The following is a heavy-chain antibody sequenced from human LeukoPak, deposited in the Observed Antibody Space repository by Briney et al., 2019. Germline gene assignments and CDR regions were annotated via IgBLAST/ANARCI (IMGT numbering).Heavy chain of an antibody. CDR1: GYTFTSYG. D-gene: IGHD6-13*01. J-gene: IGHJ3*02. V-gene: IGHV1-18*01. CDR2: ISAYNGNT. CDR3: ARDRSSSSWHPDAFDI. Sequence: GASVKVSCKASGYTFTSYGISWVRQAPGQGLECMGWISAYNGNTNYAQKLQGRVTMTTDTSTSTAYMELRSLRSDDTAVYYCARDRSSSSWHPDAFDIWGQGTMVTVSS.